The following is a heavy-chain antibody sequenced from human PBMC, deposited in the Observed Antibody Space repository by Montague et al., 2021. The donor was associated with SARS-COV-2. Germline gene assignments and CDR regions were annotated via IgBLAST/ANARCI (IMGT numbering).Heavy chain of an antibody. V-gene: IGHV3-30-3*01. CDR1: GFTFSSCA. D-gene: IGHD5-12*01. J-gene: IGHJ4*02. CDR3: ARIQYGGYGGAFDY. Sequence: SLRLSCAASGFTFSSCAMHWVRQAPGKGLEWVAVISYDGSNKYYADSVKGRFTISRDNSKNTLYLQMNSLRAEDTAVYYCARIQYGGYGGAFDYWGQGTLVTVSS. CDR2: ISYDGSNK.